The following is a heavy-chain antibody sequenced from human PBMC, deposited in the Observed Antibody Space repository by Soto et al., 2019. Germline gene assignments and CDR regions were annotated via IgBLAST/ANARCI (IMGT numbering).Heavy chain of an antibody. J-gene: IGHJ6*02. Sequence: ASVNVSCKASAYTFTSSYIHWLRQAPGQGPEWMGIINPTSGGTSYAQNLQGRVTMTRDTSTRTVYMELNSLRSDDTAVYYCARGRGASGLDVWGQGTTVTVSS. D-gene: IGHD2-15*01. CDR1: AYTFTSSY. V-gene: IGHV1-46*01. CDR3: ARGRGASGLDV. CDR2: INPTSGGT.